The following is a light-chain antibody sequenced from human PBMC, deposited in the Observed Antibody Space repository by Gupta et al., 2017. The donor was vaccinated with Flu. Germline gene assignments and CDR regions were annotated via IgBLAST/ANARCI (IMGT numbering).Light chain of an antibody. CDR2: GAS. Sequence: SWYQQKSGQAPGVLVYGASSRATGIADMFSGSGSGTDFTLTVSRLEPEDFAVYYCQQYGISSYTFGQGTKLEI. V-gene: IGKV3-20*01. J-gene: IGKJ2*01. CDR3: QQYGISSYT.